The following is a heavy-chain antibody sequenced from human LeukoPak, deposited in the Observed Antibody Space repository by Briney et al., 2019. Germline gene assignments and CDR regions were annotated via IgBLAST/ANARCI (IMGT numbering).Heavy chain of an antibody. CDR2: MNNSGSI. D-gene: IGHD3-10*01. Sequence: KASGPLSLTWVVSGSPFSSTSYGGGIRNPPGRGLGGFAGMNNSGSISYNPSLKSRVTISVDTSKNQFSLKVRSVTAADTAVYYCARNSSISTGRSPHKNAFDIWGQGTMVIVSS. V-gene: IGHV4-38-2*01. J-gene: IGHJ3*02. CDR3: ARNSSISTGRSPHKNAFDI. CDR1: GSPFSSTSY.